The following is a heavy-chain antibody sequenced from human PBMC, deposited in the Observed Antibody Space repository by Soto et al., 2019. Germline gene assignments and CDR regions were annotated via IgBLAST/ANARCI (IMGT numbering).Heavy chain of an antibody. CDR3: ARVLNGYSYGPGRGYYYYGMDV. CDR2: INPNSGGT. CDR1: GYTFTGYY. J-gene: IGHJ6*02. V-gene: IGHV1-2*04. D-gene: IGHD5-18*01. Sequence: ASVKVSCKASGYTFTGYYMHWVRQAPGQGLEWMGWINPNSGGTNYAQKFQGWVTTTRDTSISTAYMELSRLRSDDTAVYYCARVLNGYSYGPGRGYYYYGMDVWGQGTTVTVSS.